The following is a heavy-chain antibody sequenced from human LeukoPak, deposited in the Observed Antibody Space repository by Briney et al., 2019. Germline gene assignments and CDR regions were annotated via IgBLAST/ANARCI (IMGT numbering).Heavy chain of an antibody. CDR2: INSDGSST. Sequence: GGSLRLSCAASGFTFSSYWMHWVRQAPGKGLVWVSRINSDGSSTSYAESVKGRVTISRDKAKNTLYLQMNRLRAEDTAVYYCARDPTLQTYYDYVWGSYSGFDYWGQGTLVTVSS. CDR1: GFTFSSYW. CDR3: ARDPTLQTYYDYVWGSYSGFDY. V-gene: IGHV3-74*01. J-gene: IGHJ4*02. D-gene: IGHD3-16*01.